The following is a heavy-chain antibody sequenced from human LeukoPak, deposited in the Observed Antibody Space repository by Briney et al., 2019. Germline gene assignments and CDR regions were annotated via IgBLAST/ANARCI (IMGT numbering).Heavy chain of an antibody. V-gene: IGHV4-39*07. CDR1: GGSVSSSSYY. J-gene: IGHJ6*03. D-gene: IGHD3-22*01. CDR2: IYYSGST. CDR3: TRGSIAYYYMDV. Sequence: PSETLSLTCTVSGGSVSSSSYYWGWIRQPPGKGLEWIGSIYYSGSTYYNPSLKSRVTISVDTSKNQFSLKLSSVTAADTAVYYCTRGSIAYYYMDVWGKGTTVTISS.